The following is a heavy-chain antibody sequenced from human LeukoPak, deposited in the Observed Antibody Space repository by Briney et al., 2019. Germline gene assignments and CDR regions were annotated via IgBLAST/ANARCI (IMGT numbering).Heavy chain of an antibody. V-gene: IGHV3-7*01. CDR2: IKQDGSEK. Sequence: GGSLRLSCAASGFTFRSYGMHWVRQAPGKGLEWVANIKQDGSEKYYVDSVKGRFTISRDNAKNSLYLQMNSLRAEDTAIYYCARDHTYYDFWSGQDYFDYWGQGTLVTVSS. J-gene: IGHJ4*02. CDR1: GFTFRSYG. D-gene: IGHD3-3*01. CDR3: ARDHTYYDFWSGQDYFDY.